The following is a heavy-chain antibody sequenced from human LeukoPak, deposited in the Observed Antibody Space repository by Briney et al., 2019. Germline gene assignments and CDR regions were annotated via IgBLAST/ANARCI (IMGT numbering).Heavy chain of an antibody. Sequence: GGSLRLSCAASGFTFSSYWMHWVRQAPGKGLVWVSRINSDGSSTSYADSVKGRFTISRDNAKNTLYLQMNSLRAEDTAVYYCARGKLRTVGIPPDYWGQGTLVTVSS. V-gene: IGHV3-74*01. CDR3: ARGKLRTVGIPPDY. D-gene: IGHD4-23*01. CDR2: INSDGSST. CDR1: GFTFSSYW. J-gene: IGHJ4*02.